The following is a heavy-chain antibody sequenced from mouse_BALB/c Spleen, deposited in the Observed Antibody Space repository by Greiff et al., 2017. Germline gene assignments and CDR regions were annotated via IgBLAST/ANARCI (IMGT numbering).Heavy chain of an antibody. CDR3: TRGVYYGNYDAMDY. CDR2: INPSKGGT. Sequence: QVQLQQPGAELVKPGASVKLSRKASGYTFTSYYMYWVKQRPGQGLEWIGGINPSKGGTNFNEKFKSKATLTVDKSSSTAYMQLSSLTSEDSAVYYCTRGVYYGNYDAMDYWGQGTSVTVSS. D-gene: IGHD2-1*01. J-gene: IGHJ4*01. CDR1: GYTFTSYY. V-gene: IGHV1S81*02.